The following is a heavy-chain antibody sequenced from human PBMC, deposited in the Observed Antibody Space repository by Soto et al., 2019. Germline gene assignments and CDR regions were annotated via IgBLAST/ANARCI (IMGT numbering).Heavy chain of an antibody. J-gene: IGHJ4*02. D-gene: IGHD2-15*01. Sequence: GASVKVSCKASGYTFTSYGISWVRQAPGQGLEWMGWISAYNDDAKYAQNFQGRVTVTTDTSTNIVYMELRSLRSDDTAVYYCAREYCSGGSCYGPDYWGQGTLVTVSS. V-gene: IGHV1-18*01. CDR2: ISAYNDDA. CDR1: GYTFTSYG. CDR3: AREYCSGGSCYGPDY.